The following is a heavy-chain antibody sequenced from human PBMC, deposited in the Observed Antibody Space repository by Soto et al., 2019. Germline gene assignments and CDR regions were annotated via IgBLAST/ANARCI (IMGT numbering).Heavy chain of an antibody. J-gene: IGHJ3*01. Sequence: QEQLVESGGGVGHAGPSLRVSCVASGFSVSFHGIHWVLQGPGKGLGWVATTWHNEWSEFSAESLKGRATVTGDSHKNTSFLEIDSLRVEDTALYYCVRDRGTCTPTRSPSSCRSRAFDLWGQGTIVTV. D-gene: IGHD2-2*01. CDR3: VRDRGTCTPTRSPSSCRSRAFDL. CDR1: GFSVSFHG. V-gene: IGHV3-33*01. CDR2: TWHNEWSE.